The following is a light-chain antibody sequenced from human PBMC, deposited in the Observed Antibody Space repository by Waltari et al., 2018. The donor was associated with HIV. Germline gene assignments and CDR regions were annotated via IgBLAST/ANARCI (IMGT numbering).Light chain of an antibody. Sequence: DIQMTQSPSALSAYLGKRVTITCRSSQNIQNYVNWYQQKPGKAPKVLIYAATNVQSGVPSRFSGSGSGTEFTLSVASLEREDAATYFCQQSYSTPPYTFGQGTKVQI. CDR2: AAT. J-gene: IGKJ2*01. V-gene: IGKV1-39*01. CDR1: QNIQNY. CDR3: QQSYSTPPYT.